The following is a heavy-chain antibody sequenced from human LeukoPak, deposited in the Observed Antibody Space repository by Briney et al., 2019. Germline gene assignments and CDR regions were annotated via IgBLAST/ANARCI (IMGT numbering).Heavy chain of an antibody. CDR1: GFTFSNYA. J-gene: IGHJ3*02. D-gene: IGHD1-26*01. CDR3: ARGGSYLSAFDI. CDR2: ISFDGSEK. V-gene: IGHV3-30*04. Sequence: PGKSLRLSCAAAGFTFSNYAMHWVRQAPGKGLEWVAVISFDGSEKYFADSVKGRFTISRDNSRNTLYLQMNSLRAEDTAVYYCARGGSYLSAFDIWGQGTMVTVSS.